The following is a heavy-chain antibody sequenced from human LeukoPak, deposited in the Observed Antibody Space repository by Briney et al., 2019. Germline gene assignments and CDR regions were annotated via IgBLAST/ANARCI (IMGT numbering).Heavy chain of an antibody. CDR3: ASFLVSNAFDI. D-gene: IGHD5/OR15-5a*01. J-gene: IGHJ3*02. CDR2: IYYSGSTNYT. Sequence: SETLSLTCTTSRGSISYYYWSWIRQPPGKGLEWIGYIYYSGSTNYTNYNPSLKSRVTISVDTSKNQFSLKLSSLTAADTAVYYCASFLVSNAFDIWGQGTVVTVSS. CDR1: RGSISYYY. V-gene: IGHV4-59*01.